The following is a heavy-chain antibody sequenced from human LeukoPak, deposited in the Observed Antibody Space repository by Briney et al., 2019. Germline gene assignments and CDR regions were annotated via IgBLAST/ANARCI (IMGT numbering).Heavy chain of an antibody. J-gene: IGHJ3*02. D-gene: IGHD3-10*01. CDR3: ARAPRGVPHDAFDI. V-gene: IGHV1-8*01. CDR1: GYTFTSYD. Sequence: ASVKVSCKASGYTFTSYDINWVRPATGQGLEWMGWMNPNSGNTGYAQKFQGRVTMTSYTSISTAYMELSSLRSEDTAVYYCARAPRGVPHDAFDIWGQGTMVTVSS. CDR2: MNPNSGNT.